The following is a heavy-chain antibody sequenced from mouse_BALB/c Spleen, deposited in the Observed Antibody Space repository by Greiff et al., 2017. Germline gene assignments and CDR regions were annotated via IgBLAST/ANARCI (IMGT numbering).Heavy chain of an antibody. J-gene: IGHJ2*01. CDR1: GYTFTIYW. V-gene: IGHV1-87*01. D-gene: IGHD2-10*02. CDR3: ARSYGNELYY. Sequence: QVQLQQSGAELARPGASVKLSCKASGYTFTIYWMQWVKQRPGQGLEWIGAIYPGDGDTRYTQKFKGKATLTADKSSSTAYMQLSSLASEDSAVYYCARSYGNELYYWGQGTTLTVSS. CDR2: IYPGDGDT.